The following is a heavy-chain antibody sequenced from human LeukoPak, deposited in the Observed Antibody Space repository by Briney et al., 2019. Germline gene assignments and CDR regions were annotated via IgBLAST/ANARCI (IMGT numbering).Heavy chain of an antibody. CDR2: INWNGGGT. V-gene: IGHV3-20*04. CDR1: GFTFDDYG. Sequence: GGSLRLSCAASGFTFDDYGMSWVRQAPGKGLEWVSGINWNGGGTGYADSVKGRFTISRDNAKNSLYLQMNSLRAEDTALYYCARDTGLLPYYYDSSGSYDYWGQGTLVTVSS. J-gene: IGHJ4*02. CDR3: ARDTGLLPYYYDSSGSYDY. D-gene: IGHD3-22*01.